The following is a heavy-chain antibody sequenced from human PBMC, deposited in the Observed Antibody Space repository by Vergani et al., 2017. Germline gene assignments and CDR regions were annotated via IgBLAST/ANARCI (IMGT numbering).Heavy chain of an antibody. CDR2: IWYDGSNK. J-gene: IGHJ4*02. D-gene: IGHD3-16*01. CDR3: AKHFRGWGIDY. V-gene: IGHV3-33*03. CDR1: GFTFSSYG. Sequence: QVQLVESGGGVVHPGRSLRLSCAASGFTFSSYGMHWVRQAPGKGLEWVAVIWYDGSNKYYADSVKGRFTLSRDFSKNTLYLQMNSLRTDDTATYYCAKHFRGWGIDYWGQGTQVIVSS.